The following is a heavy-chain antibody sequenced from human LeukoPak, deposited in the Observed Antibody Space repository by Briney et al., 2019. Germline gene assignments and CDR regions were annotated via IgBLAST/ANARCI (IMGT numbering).Heavy chain of an antibody. D-gene: IGHD6-13*01. CDR3: ARAPAATGTIDY. Sequence: SETLSLTCAVYGGSFSGNYWTWIRQPPGKGLEWVGEINHSGSTNYNPSLKSRVAISVDTSKNELSLQLSSVTAADTAVYYCARAPAATGTIDYWGQGTLVTVSS. CDR2: INHSGST. J-gene: IGHJ4*02. CDR1: GGSFSGNY. V-gene: IGHV4-34*01.